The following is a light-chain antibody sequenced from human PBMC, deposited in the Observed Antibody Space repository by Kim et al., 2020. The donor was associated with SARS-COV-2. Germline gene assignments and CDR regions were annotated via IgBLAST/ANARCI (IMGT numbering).Light chain of an antibody. Sequence: DIVMTQSPLSLPVTPGEPASISCRSSQSLLHSNGYNYLDWYLQKPGQSPQLLIYLGSNRASGVPDRFSGSGSGTDFTLKISRVEAEDVGVYYCMQALQPAYTFGQGTTLEI. V-gene: IGKV2-28*01. J-gene: IGKJ2*01. CDR1: QSLLHSNGYNY. CDR2: LGS. CDR3: MQALQPAYT.